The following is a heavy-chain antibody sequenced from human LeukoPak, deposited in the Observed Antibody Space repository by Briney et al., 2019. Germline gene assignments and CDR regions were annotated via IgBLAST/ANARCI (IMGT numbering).Heavy chain of an antibody. V-gene: IGHV4-61*01. CDR1: GVSISISSYY. J-gene: IGHJ3*02. CDR2: VFYSGKT. D-gene: IGHD2-8*01. Sequence: SETLSLTCTVSGVSISISSYYWSWIRQSPGKGLEWIGYVFYSGKTDCSPSLRSRVSMSVDTSKNQFSLKVTSVTAADTAVYYCARDTNLRDSFDIWGQGTMVTVPS. CDR3: ARDTNLRDSFDI.